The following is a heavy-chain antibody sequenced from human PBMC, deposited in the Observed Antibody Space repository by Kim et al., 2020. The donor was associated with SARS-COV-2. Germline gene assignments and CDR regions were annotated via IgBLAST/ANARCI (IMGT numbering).Heavy chain of an antibody. CDR3: VRALEWLLGSEAAFDI. J-gene: IGHJ3*02. CDR1: GFTFDDYG. Sequence: GGSLRLSCAASGFTFDDYGMSWVRQAPGKGLEWVSGINWNGGSTGYADSVKGRFTISRDNAKNSLYLQMNSLRAEDTALYHCVRALEWLLGSEAAFDIWGQGTMVTVSS. V-gene: IGHV3-20*01. D-gene: IGHD3-3*01. CDR2: INWNGGST.